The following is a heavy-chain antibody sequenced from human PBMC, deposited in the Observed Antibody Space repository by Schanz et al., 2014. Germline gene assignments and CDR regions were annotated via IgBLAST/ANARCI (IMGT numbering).Heavy chain of an antibody. CDR1: GFTFSSSG. V-gene: IGHV3-30*02. D-gene: IGHD6-13*01. Sequence: QVQLVESGGGVVQPGGSLRLSCVASGFTFSSSGMHWVRQAPGKGLEWVAFIRYTGGNKYYPDSVKGRFTISRDNSNNTVYLQMNSLRAEDTAVYHCVKDLGGSSSSWYSHFDHWGLGTLVTVSS. CDR3: VKDLGGSSSSWYSHFDH. J-gene: IGHJ4*02. CDR2: IRYTGGNK.